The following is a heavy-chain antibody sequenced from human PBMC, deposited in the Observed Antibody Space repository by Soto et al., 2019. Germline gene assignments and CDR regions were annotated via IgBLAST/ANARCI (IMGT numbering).Heavy chain of an antibody. CDR2: KWYDGSNT. J-gene: IGHJ1*01. D-gene: IGHD6-13*01. CDR1: GFIFSSYG. V-gene: IGHV3-33*01. CDR3: ARGLRAAAGRDYFQY. Sequence: QVQLVESGGGVVQPGRSLTLSCAASGFIFSSYGMHWVRQAPGKGLQWVAVKWYDGSNTYYADSVKGRFTISRDNSKNTLYLEVNSLRAGDTAVYYCARGLRAAAGRDYFQYWGQGTLVTVSS.